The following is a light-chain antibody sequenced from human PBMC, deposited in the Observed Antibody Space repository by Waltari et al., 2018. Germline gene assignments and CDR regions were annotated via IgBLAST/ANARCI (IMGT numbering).Light chain of an antibody. CDR2: EVS. V-gene: IGLV2-14*01. J-gene: IGLJ3*02. CDR1: GSDIGNYNY. CDR3: VSYTTSTTWV. Sequence: QSALTQPASVSGSPGQSITISCTGTGSDIGNYNYVSWYQQHPGKAPKLMIYEVSDRPSGVSNGFSGSKSGNTASLTISGLQAEDEADYYCVSYTTSTTWVFGGGTKLTVL.